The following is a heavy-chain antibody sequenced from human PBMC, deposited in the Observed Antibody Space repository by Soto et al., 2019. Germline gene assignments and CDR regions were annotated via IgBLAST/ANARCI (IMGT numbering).Heavy chain of an antibody. V-gene: IGHV4-39*01. CDR2: IYYSGST. Sequence: PSETLSLTCTVSGGSISSSSYYWGWIRQPPGKGLEWIGSIYYSGSTYYNPSLKSRVTISVDTSKNQFSLKLSSVTAADTAVYYCARHFTPDGYNPFDDRGQGTPVTVSS. J-gene: IGHJ4*02. CDR1: GGSISSSSYY. CDR3: ARHFTPDGYNPFDD. D-gene: IGHD5-12*01.